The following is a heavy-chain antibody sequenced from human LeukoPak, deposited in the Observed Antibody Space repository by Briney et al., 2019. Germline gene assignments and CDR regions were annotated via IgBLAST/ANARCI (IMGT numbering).Heavy chain of an antibody. V-gene: IGHV1-18*01. J-gene: IGHJ4*02. CDR3: ARADYYDSSGYYYFDY. Sequence: ASVKVSCKASGYTLTNYAIHWVRQAPGQRLEWMGWISAYNGNTNYAQKLQGRVTMTTDTSTRTAYMDLRSLRSDDTAVYYCARADYYDSSGYYYFDYWGQGTLVTVSS. D-gene: IGHD3-22*01. CDR2: ISAYNGNT. CDR1: GYTLTNYA.